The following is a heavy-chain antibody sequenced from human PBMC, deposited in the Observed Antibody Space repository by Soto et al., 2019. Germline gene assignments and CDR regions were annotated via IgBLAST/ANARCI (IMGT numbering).Heavy chain of an antibody. CDR2: IYSGGST. V-gene: IGHV3-53*01. D-gene: IGHD1-26*01. J-gene: IGHJ6*02. CDR1: GFTVSSNY. CDR3: ARDMDSGSYYYYYGMDV. Sequence: EVQLVESGGGLIQPGGSLRLSCAASGFTVSSNYMSWVRQAPGKGLEWVSVIYSGGSTYYADSVKGRFTISRDNSKNTLYHQMNSLRAEDTAVYYCARDMDSGSYYYYYGMDVWGQGTTVTVSS.